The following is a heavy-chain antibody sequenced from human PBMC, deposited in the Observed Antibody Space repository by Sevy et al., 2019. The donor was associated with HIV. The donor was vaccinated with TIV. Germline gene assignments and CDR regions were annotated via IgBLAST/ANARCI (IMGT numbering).Heavy chain of an antibody. V-gene: IGHV1-69*13. CDR3: ARGGGNGWYYFDY. D-gene: IGHD6-19*01. J-gene: IGHJ4*02. CDR2: IIPILGTV. Sequence: ASVNVSCKASGGTFSSYGISWVRQAPGQGLEWMGGIIPILGTVNYAQKFQGRVTITADESTKTAYMELSSLRSEDTVVYYCARGGGNGWYYFDYWGQETLVTVSS. CDR1: GGTFSSYG.